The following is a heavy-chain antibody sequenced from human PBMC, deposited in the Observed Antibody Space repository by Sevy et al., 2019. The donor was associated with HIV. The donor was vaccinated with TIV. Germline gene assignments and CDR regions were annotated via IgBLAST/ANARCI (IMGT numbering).Heavy chain of an antibody. J-gene: IGHJ4*02. CDR2: IKSKTDSATR. Sequence: GGSLRLSCAASGFTFSDAWMSWVRQAPGKGLEWIGRIKSKTDSATRDFAAPVKGRFSISRDESKNMVYLQMSSLKTEDTAVYYCTAGTGRSDFDYWGQGTLVTVSS. CDR1: GFTFSDAW. V-gene: IGHV3-15*01. D-gene: IGHD2-15*01. CDR3: TAGTGRSDFDY.